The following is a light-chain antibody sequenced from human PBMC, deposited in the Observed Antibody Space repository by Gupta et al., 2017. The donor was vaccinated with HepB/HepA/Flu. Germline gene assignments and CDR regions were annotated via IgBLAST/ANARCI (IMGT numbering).Light chain of an antibody. CDR3: QTWDSV. V-gene: IGLV1-51*02. CDR1: SSNFENKY. J-gene: IGLJ3*02. CDR2: END. Sequence: QSVSTPPPSVSAAPGQKVTISCSGSSSNFENKYVSWYQQLPGTAPKLLIYENDKRPSGIPDRFSGSNSGTSATLGITGLQTGDEADYYCQTWDSVFGGGTKLTVL.